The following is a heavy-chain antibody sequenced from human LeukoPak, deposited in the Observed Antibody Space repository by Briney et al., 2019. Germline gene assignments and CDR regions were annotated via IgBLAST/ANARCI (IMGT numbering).Heavy chain of an antibody. V-gene: IGHV1-8*01. CDR1: GYTSTNFD. J-gene: IGHJ6*02. Sequence: GASVTVSCRASGYTSTNFDINCVRQATGQEREWMGWRNLNSGKTGYKLECQGGVTMTTKTSISTAYMELSSLRSEDTAVYYCGRGYAMDVWGQGTTVTVSS. CDR3: GRGYAMDV. CDR2: RNLNSGKT.